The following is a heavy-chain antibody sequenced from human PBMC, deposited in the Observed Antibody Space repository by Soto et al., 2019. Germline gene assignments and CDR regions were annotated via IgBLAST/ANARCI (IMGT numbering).Heavy chain of an antibody. J-gene: IGHJ6*02. CDR1: GRSLSGYP. Sequence: LNRSCKPPGRSLSGYPSSWGRHTPGQGLEWMGGIIPIFGTANYAQKFQGRVTITADESTSTAYMELSSLRSEDTAVYYCASHYEDYYHGMDVSGQGTTLTV. D-gene: IGHD4-17*01. V-gene: IGHV1-69*01. CDR3: ASHYEDYYHGMDV. CDR2: IIPIFGTA.